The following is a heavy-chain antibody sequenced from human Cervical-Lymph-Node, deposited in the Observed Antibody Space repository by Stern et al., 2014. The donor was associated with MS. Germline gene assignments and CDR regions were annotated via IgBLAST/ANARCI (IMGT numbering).Heavy chain of an antibody. D-gene: IGHD4-17*01. Sequence: QVQLVQSGAEVKKPGSSVKVSCKASGGTFTTYALNLVRQAPGQGLEWMGGIIPIFGTPNYAQKFQGRVTITADDSTSTVFMVLSSLRSEDTAVYYCASPSTVTVGAMDVWGQGTTVTVSS. V-gene: IGHV1-69*01. J-gene: IGHJ6*02. CDR1: GGTFTTYA. CDR3: ASPSTVTVGAMDV. CDR2: IIPIFGTP.